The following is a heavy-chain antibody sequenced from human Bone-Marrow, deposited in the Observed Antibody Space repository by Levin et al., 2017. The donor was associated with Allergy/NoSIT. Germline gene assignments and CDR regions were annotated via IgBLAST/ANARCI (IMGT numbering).Heavy chain of an antibody. CDR2: INPNSGGT. Sequence: ASVKVSCKASGYTYTEYYIHWVRQAPGHGLEWMGWINPNSGGTKYTQKFQGRIDMSRETSTNTAYMELRSLRFDDTAVYYCARRLGGDGDYFYGMDVWGQGTTVTVSS. CDR1: GYTYTEYY. J-gene: IGHJ6*02. V-gene: IGHV1-2*02. CDR3: ARRLGGDGDYFYGMDV. D-gene: IGHD3-16*01.